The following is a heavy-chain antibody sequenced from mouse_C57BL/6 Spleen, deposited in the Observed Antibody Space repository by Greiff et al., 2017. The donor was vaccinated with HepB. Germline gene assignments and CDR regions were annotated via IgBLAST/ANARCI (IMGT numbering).Heavy chain of an antibody. D-gene: IGHD1-1*01. CDR3: ARRIPFITTVVADGYAMDY. CDR1: GYAFSSYW. Sequence: VMLVESGAELVKPGASVKISCKASGYAFSSYWMNWVKQRPGKGLEWIGQIYPGDGDTNYNGKFKGKATLTADKSSSTAYMQLSSLTSEDSAVYFCARRIPFITTVVADGYAMDYWGQGTSVTVSS. CDR2: IYPGDGDT. J-gene: IGHJ4*01. V-gene: IGHV1-80*01.